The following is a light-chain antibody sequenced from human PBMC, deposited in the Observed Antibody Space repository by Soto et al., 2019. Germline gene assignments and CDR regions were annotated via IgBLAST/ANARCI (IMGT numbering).Light chain of an antibody. CDR1: SSDVGNYNR. CDR2: EVS. V-gene: IGLV2-18*02. Sequence: QSALAQPPSVSGSPGQSVTISCTGTSSDVGNYNRVSWYQQPPGTAPKLMIYEVSHRPSGVPDRFSGSKSGNTASLTISGLQAEDEADYYCNSYTSSSTYVFGTGTKVTVL. J-gene: IGLJ1*01. CDR3: NSYTSSSTYV.